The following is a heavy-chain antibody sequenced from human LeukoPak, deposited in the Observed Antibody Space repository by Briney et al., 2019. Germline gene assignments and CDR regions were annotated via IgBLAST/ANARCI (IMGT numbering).Heavy chain of an antibody. V-gene: IGHV4-34*01. CDR1: GGSFSGYY. Sequence: SETLSLTCAVYGGSFSGYYWSWIRQPPGKGLEWIGEINHSGSTNYNPSLKSRVTISVDTSKNQFSLKLSSVTAADTAVYYCAREVRSERYFDWLTPWGQGTLVTVSS. J-gene: IGHJ5*02. D-gene: IGHD3-9*01. CDR2: INHSGST. CDR3: AREVRSERYFDWLTP.